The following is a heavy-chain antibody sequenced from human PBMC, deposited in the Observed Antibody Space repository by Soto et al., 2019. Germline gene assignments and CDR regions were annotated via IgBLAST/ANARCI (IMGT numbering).Heavy chain of an antibody. J-gene: IGHJ6*02. CDR1: GFTFTSSA. Sequence: SVKVSCKASGFTFTSSAVQWVRQARGQRLEWIGWIVVGSGSTNYAQKFQERVTMTRDMSTSTAYMELSSLRTKATAEYYCAADGVAAAGAKNYYYYCGMDVWSQGTTVTVSS. D-gene: IGHD6-13*01. CDR2: IVVGSGST. V-gene: IGHV1-58*01. CDR3: AADGVAAAGAKNYYYYCGMDV.